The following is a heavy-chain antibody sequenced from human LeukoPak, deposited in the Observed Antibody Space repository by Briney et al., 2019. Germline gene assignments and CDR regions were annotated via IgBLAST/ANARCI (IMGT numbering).Heavy chain of an antibody. CDR2: MNPNSGNT. CDR3: ARGPNPVPSWHSYGYEYYFDY. Sequence: ASVKVSCKASGYTFTSYDINWVRQATGQGLEWMGWMNPNSGNTGYAQKFQGRVTITRNTSISTAYMELSSLRSEDTAVYYCARGPNPVPSWHSYGYEYYFDYWGQGTLVTVSS. J-gene: IGHJ4*02. CDR1: GYTFTSYD. V-gene: IGHV1-8*03. D-gene: IGHD5-18*01.